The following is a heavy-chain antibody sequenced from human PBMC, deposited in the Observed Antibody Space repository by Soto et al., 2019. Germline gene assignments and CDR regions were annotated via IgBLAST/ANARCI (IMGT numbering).Heavy chain of an antibody. CDR1: GYTFTDYW. CDR2: IYPGDSDT. CDR3: ASQKTVIRGPLSSNWFDP. Sequence: GESLKISCKGYGYTFTDYWIGWVRQMPGKGLELIGLIYPGDSDTRYSPSFQGRVTISADKSISTAFLQWSSLRASDTAMYYCASQKTVIRGPLSSNWFDPWGQGTLVTVSS. V-gene: IGHV5-51*01. D-gene: IGHD1-1*01. J-gene: IGHJ5*02.